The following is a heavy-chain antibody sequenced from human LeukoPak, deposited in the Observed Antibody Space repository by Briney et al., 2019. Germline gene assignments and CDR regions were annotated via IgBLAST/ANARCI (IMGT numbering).Heavy chain of an antibody. D-gene: IGHD5-18*01. Sequence: GGSLRLSCAASGFTFSSYWMHWVRQAPGKGLVWVSRINSDGSSTSYADSVKGRFTISRDNAKNTLYLQMNSLRAEDTAVYYCARRAMVTHWFDPWGQGTLVTVSS. CDR2: INSDGSST. CDR1: GFTFSSYW. J-gene: IGHJ5*02. V-gene: IGHV3-74*01. CDR3: ARRAMVTHWFDP.